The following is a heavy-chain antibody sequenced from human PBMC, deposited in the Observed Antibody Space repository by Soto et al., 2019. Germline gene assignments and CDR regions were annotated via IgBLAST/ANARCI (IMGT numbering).Heavy chain of an antibody. J-gene: IGHJ1*01. CDR1: GFTFSRTA. CDR3: AKDRSPGATTWNVY. D-gene: IGHD1-1*01. V-gene: IGHV3-23*01. Sequence: LRLSCLVSGFTFSRTAINWVRDAPGKVIGWVSTSGGSGVAKFYADSVKCRFTISRDNSNNTVSLQMNSLRAEDAAVYYCAKDRSPGATTWNVYWGQGTLVTVS. CDR2: SGGSGVAK.